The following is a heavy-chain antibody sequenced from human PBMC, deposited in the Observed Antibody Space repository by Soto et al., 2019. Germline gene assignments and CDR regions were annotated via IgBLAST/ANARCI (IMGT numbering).Heavy chain of an antibody. D-gene: IGHD4-17*01. CDR3: ARIRWIYGDQGDY. J-gene: IGHJ4*02. CDR2: IFWNDEK. V-gene: IGHV2-26*01. Sequence: QVTLKESGPGLVKPTETLTLTCTVTGFSLSTGRMGVSWIRQPPGKALEWLAHIFWNDEKAYSPSLKSRLTISKDTSKNQVVLTMTNMDPVDTATYYCARIRWIYGDQGDYWRQGTLVTVSS. CDR1: GFSLSTGRMG.